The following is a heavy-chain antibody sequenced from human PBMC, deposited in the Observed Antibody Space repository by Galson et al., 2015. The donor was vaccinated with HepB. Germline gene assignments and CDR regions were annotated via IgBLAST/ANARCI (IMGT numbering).Heavy chain of an antibody. CDR2: ITSDTRTI. CDR3: ARSVAGSFDN. CDR1: GFTFNIYS. V-gene: IGHV3-48*02. D-gene: IGHD6-19*01. Sequence: SLRLSCAASGFTFNIYSMNWVRQAPGKGLEWVSYITSDTRTIEYADSVRGRFTISRDNAKNSLYLQMNSLTDDDTAVYYCARSVAGSFDNWGQGTLVTVSS. J-gene: IGHJ4*02.